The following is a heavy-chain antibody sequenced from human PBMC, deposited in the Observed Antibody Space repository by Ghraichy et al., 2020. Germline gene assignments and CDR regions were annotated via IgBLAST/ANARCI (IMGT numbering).Heavy chain of an antibody. CDR3: AKRAPYYFDY. J-gene: IGHJ4*02. Sequence: GGSLRLSCAASGFTFSSSAMSWVRQAPGKGLEWVSAITRGGSTYYADSVKGRFTISRDNSRNTLYLQMNSLRAEDTAVYNCAKRAPYYFDYWGQGTLVTVSS. CDR1: GFTFSSSA. V-gene: IGHV3-23*01. CDR2: ITRGGST.